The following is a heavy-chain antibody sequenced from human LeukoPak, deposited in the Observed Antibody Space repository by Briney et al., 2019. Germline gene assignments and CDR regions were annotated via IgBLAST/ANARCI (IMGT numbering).Heavy chain of an antibody. CDR3: ARIAEYSYGHFDY. V-gene: IGHV3-21*01. CDR2: ISSSSSYI. CDR1: GFTFSSYS. Sequence: GGSLRLSCAASGFTFSSYSTNWVRQAPGKGLEWVSSISSSSSYIYYADSVKGRFTISRDNAKNTLYLQMNSLRAEDTAVYYCARIAEYSYGHFDYWGQGTLVTVSS. J-gene: IGHJ4*02. D-gene: IGHD5-18*01.